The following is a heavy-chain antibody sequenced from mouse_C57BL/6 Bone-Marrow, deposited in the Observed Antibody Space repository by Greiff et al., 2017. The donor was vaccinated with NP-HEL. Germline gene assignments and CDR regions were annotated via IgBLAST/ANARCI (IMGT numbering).Heavy chain of an antibody. CDR3: ARDYYGSSYEVAWFAY. CDR1: GYTFTDYN. Sequence: VQLQQSGPELVKPGASVKIPCKASGYTFTDYNMDWVKQSHGKSLEWIGDINPNNGGTIYNQKFKGKATLTVDKSSSTAYMELRSLTSEDTAVYYCARDYYGSSYEVAWFAYWGQGTLVTVSA. J-gene: IGHJ3*01. V-gene: IGHV1-18*01. CDR2: INPNNGGT. D-gene: IGHD1-1*01.